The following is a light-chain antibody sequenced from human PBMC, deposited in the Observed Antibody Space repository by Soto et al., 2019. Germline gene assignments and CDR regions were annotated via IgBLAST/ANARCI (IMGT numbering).Light chain of an antibody. Sequence: IDMTQSPSSLSASVLDIVTIAFLASQSISHFLNWYQQKPGKAPRVLIYGASTLKGGVPSRFSGSGSGTDFTLTISSLQPEDFATYYCLQDYNYPLTFGGGTKVDIK. CDR1: QSISHF. J-gene: IGKJ4*01. CDR2: GAS. CDR3: LQDYNYPLT. V-gene: IGKV1-6*01.